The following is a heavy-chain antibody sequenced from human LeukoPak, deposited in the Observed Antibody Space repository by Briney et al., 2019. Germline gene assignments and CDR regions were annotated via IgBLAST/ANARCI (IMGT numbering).Heavy chain of an antibody. CDR1: GFTFSSYA. D-gene: IGHD6-19*01. CDR2: IKQDGSEK. J-gene: IGHJ4*02. Sequence: GGSLRLSCAASGFTFSSYAMSWVRQAPGKGLEWVAYIKQDGSEKYYVDSVKGRFTISRDNSKNSLYLQMNSLRAQDTAVYYCARGGWSLDYWGQGTLVTVSS. V-gene: IGHV3-7*04. CDR3: ARGGWSLDY.